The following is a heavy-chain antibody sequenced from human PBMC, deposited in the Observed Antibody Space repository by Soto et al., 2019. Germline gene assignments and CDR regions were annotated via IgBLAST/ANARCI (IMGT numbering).Heavy chain of an antibody. D-gene: IGHD2-8*01. V-gene: IGHV1-2*04. Sequence: GASVKVSCKGSGYTFTDYYMHWVRQAPGQGLEWMGWINPNSGGTNYAQRFRGWVTMTRGTSISTAYMELSRLRSDDTAVYYCARSLMHGGGMDVWGQGTTVTVSS. CDR2: INPNSGGT. CDR3: ARSLMHGGGMDV. CDR1: GYTFTDYY. J-gene: IGHJ6*02.